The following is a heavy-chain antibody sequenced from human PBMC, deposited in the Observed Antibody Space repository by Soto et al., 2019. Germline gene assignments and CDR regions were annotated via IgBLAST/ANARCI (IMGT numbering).Heavy chain of an antibody. CDR3: ARDLAWKRGKVGRYYYGMDV. D-gene: IGHD1-1*01. CDR1: GFIFSDYY. V-gene: IGHV3-11*06. CDR2: ISTRSTYT. J-gene: IGHJ6*02. Sequence: QVLLVESGGGLVKPGGSLRLSCAASGFIFSDYYMSWVRQTPGKGLEWVSYISTRSTYTNYADSVKGRFTISRDNAKNSLYPQMDSLRVEDTAVYYCARDLAWKRGKVGRYYYGMDVWGQGTTVTVSS.